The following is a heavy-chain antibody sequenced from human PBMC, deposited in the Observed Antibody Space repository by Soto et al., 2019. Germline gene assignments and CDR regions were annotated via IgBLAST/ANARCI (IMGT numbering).Heavy chain of an antibody. CDR2: ISGSGGST. J-gene: IGHJ4*02. CDR1: GFTFSSYA. V-gene: IGHV3-23*01. Sequence: GGSLRLSCAASGFTFSSYAMSWVRQAPGKGLEWVSAISGSGGSTYYADSVKGRFTISRDNSKNTLYLQMNSLRAEDTAVYYCAKVLLGYCSGGSCYLPPYYFDYWGQGTLVTVSS. CDR3: AKVLLGYCSGGSCYLPPYYFDY. D-gene: IGHD2-15*01.